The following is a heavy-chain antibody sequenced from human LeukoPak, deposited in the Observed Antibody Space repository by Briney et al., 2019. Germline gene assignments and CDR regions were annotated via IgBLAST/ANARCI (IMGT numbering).Heavy chain of an antibody. V-gene: IGHV3-23*01. J-gene: IGHJ4*02. Sequence: GGSLRLSCAASGLTFSSYGMSWVRQVPGKGLEWVSGISASGGNTYHADSVKGRFTMSRDNSKNMLYLQMMSLRAENTAIYYCAALMGVVRGIIIGYLGYWGQGTLVTVSP. CDR2: ISASGGNT. D-gene: IGHD3-10*01. CDR1: GLTFSSYG. CDR3: AALMGVVRGIIIGYLGY.